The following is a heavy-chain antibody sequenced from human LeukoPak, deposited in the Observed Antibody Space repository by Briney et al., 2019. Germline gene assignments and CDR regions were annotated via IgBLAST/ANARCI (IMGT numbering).Heavy chain of an antibody. CDR3: AKMIGVRYFDWLDQTPDY. CDR2: ISWSGGGR. J-gene: IGHJ4*02. D-gene: IGHD3-9*01. V-gene: IGHV3-23*01. Sequence: GGSLRLSCAAPGFPLSSYAMSWVRRAPGKALEWVSGISWSGGGRYYADAVKGRFTISRDNSKNTRYLQMNSLRAEDTAVYYCAKMIGVRYFDWLDQTPDYWGQGTLVTVSS. CDR1: GFPLSSYA.